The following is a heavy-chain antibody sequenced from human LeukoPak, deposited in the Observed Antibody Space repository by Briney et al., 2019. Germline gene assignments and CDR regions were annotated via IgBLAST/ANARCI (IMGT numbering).Heavy chain of an antibody. J-gene: IGHJ4*02. CDR3: ARVRNLSGRSPLVLRY. D-gene: IGHD3-10*01. CDR1: GYTFTSYD. V-gene: IGHV1-8*01. Sequence: ASVKVSCKASGYTFTSYDINWVRQATGQGLEWMGWMNPNSGNTGYAQKFQGRVTMTRNTSISTAYMELSSLRSEDTAVYYCARVRNLSGRSPLVLRYWGQGTLVTVSS. CDR2: MNPNSGNT.